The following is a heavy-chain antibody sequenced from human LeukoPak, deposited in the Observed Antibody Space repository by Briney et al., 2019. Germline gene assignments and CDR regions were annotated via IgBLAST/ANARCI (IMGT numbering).Heavy chain of an antibody. Sequence: PGGSLRLSCAASGFTFSGSAMHWVRQASGKGLEWVGRIRSKANSYATAYAVSVKGRFTISRDDSKNTAYLQMNSLKTEDTAVYYCVTLQYYDFYHWGQGTLVTVSS. CDR1: GFTFSGSA. D-gene: IGHD3-3*01. J-gene: IGHJ4*02. CDR2: IRSKANSYAT. V-gene: IGHV3-73*01. CDR3: VTLQYYDFYH.